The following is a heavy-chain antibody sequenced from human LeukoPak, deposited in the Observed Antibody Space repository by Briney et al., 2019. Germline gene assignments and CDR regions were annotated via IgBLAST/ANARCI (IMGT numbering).Heavy chain of an antibody. D-gene: IGHD3-9*01. Sequence: GGSLRLSCAASGFTVSSNYMSWVRQAPGKGLEWVSVIYSGGSTYYADSVKGRFTISRDNSKNTLYLQMNSLRAEDTAVYYCARGPPLYDISSDWFDPWGQGTLVTVSS. CDR2: IYSGGST. V-gene: IGHV3-53*01. CDR3: ARGPPLYDISSDWFDP. J-gene: IGHJ5*02. CDR1: GFTVSSNY.